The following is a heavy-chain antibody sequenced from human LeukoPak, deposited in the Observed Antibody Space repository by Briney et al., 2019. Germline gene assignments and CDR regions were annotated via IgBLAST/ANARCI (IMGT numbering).Heavy chain of an antibody. D-gene: IGHD1-26*01. J-gene: IGHJ4*02. Sequence: TGGSLRLSCAASGFTFGSYPMSWVRQAPGKGLEWVSTISDSGYNTYYADSVKGRFTISRDNSKNTLFLQMNSLRAEDTAVYYCAKAYSGIYAVYTLDYWGQGALVTVSS. CDR3: AKAYSGIYAVYTLDY. V-gene: IGHV3-23*01. CDR1: GFTFGSYP. CDR2: ISDSGYNT.